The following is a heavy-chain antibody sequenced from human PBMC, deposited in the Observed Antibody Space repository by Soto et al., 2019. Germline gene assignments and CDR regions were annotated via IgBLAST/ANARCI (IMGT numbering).Heavy chain of an antibody. CDR3: ARVQGATIAENNWFDP. J-gene: IGHJ5*02. Sequence: EVQLLESGGGLVQPGGSLRLSCAASGFTFSSYAMSWVRQAPGKGLEWVSAISGSGGSTYYADSVKGRFTISRDNAKNSLYLQMNSLRAEDTAVYYCARVQGATIAENNWFDPWGQGTLVTVSS. V-gene: IGHV3-23*01. D-gene: IGHD1-26*01. CDR2: ISGSGGST. CDR1: GFTFSSYA.